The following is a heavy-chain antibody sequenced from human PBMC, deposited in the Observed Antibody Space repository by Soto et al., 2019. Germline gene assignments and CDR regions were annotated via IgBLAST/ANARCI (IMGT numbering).Heavy chain of an antibody. D-gene: IGHD1-1*01. CDR3: AEFEERPLEYWYLDF. V-gene: IGHV3-23*01. J-gene: IGHJ2*01. Sequence: EVQLLESGGGLVQPGGSLRLSCAASGFTFSASAMDWVRQAPGKGLEWVSTIHGGGGATHYADSVKGRFTISRDYTKNTLYAQMNSLRAEDRAVDDCAEFEERPLEYWYLDFWGRGTLVTVSS. CDR2: IHGGGGAT. CDR1: GFTFSASA.